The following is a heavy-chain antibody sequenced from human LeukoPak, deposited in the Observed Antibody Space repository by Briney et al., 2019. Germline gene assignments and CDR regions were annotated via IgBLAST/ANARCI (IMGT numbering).Heavy chain of an antibody. V-gene: IGHV3-23*01. CDR1: GFTFSSYA. CDR3: ARENGDYELGYFDY. CDR2: IDGGGGST. D-gene: IGHD4-17*01. Sequence: GGSLRLSCAASGFTFSSYAMSWVRQAPGKGLEWVSAIDGGGGSTNYADSVKGRFTISRDNSKNTLYLQMNSLRAEDTAVYYCARENGDYELGYFDYWGQGTLVTVSS. J-gene: IGHJ4*02.